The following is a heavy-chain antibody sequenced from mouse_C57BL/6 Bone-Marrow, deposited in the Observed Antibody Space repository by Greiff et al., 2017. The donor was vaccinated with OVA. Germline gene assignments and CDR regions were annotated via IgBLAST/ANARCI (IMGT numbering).Heavy chain of an antibody. D-gene: IGHD1-1*01. Sequence: VKLMESGPGLVQPSQSLSITCTVSGFSLTSYGVHWVRQSPGKGLEWLGVIWRGGSTDYNAAFMSRLSITKDNSKSQVFFKMNSLQADDTAIYDCAKIYSYYAMDYWGQGTSVTVSS. CDR2: IWRGGST. CDR3: AKIYSYYAMDY. CDR1: GFSLTSYG. J-gene: IGHJ4*01. V-gene: IGHV2-5*01.